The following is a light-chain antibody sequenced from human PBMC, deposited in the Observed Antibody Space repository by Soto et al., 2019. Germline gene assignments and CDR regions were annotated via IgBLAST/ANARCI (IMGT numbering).Light chain of an antibody. CDR3: QQYNDWRT. Sequence: EIVMTQSPATLSVSPGERATLSCRASQSVNNNLAWYQQKPGQAPRLLIHAVSTRATGIPARFSGSGSGTEFTLTISSLQSEDFALYYCQQYNDWRTFGQGTKVEIK. CDR1: QSVNNN. CDR2: AVS. V-gene: IGKV3-15*01. J-gene: IGKJ1*01.